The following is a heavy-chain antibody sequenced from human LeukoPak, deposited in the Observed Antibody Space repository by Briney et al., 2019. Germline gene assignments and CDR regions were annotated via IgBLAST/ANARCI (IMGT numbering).Heavy chain of an antibody. CDR2: INPNSGGT. CDR3: AREGYCTDGVCYPFGC. J-gene: IGHJ4*02. CDR1: GYTFTGYY. V-gene: IGHV1-2*06. Sequence: ASVKVSCKASGYTFTGYYMHWVRQAPGQGLEWMGRINPNSGGTNYAQKFQGRVTMTRDTSISTAYMELSRLRSDDTAVYYCAREGYCTDGVCYPFGCWGQGTLVTVSS. D-gene: IGHD2-8*01.